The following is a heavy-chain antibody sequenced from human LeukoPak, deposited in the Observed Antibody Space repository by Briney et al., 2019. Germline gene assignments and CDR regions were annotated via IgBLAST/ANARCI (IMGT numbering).Heavy chain of an antibody. D-gene: IGHD3-22*01. Sequence: GGSLRLSCAASGFTFADYAMNWVRQAPGQGLEWVSGMSWNIGSIVYADSVKGRFTISRDNAKNSLYLQMNSRRAEDTTLYSCAPLGDSSGYSYPQPEVTDYRGQRTLVT. CDR1: GFTFADYA. J-gene: IGHJ4*02. CDR2: MSWNIGSI. CDR3: APLGDSSGYSYPQPEVTDY. V-gene: IGHV3-9*01.